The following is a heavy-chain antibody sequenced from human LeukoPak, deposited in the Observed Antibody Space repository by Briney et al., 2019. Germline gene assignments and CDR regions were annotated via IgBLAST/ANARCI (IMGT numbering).Heavy chain of an antibody. CDR3: ARHVGQWLVPDY. V-gene: IGHV4-59*08. CDR2: IYYSGST. D-gene: IGHD6-19*01. Sequence: SETLSLTCTVSGGSISSYYWSWIRQPPGKGLEWIGYIYYSGSTNYNPSLKSRVTISVDTSKNQFSLKLSSVTAADTAVYYCARHVGQWLVPDYWGQGTLVTVSS. J-gene: IGHJ4*02. CDR1: GGSISSYY.